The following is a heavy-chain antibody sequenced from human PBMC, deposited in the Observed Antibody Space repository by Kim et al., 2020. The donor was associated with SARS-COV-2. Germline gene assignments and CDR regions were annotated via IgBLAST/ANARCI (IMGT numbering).Heavy chain of an antibody. V-gene: IGHV4-59*01. CDR2: IYYIGST. J-gene: IGHJ5*02. D-gene: IGHD6-25*01. CDR3: SRAAADSAGIDP. Sequence: SETLSLTCTVSGGSISSYYLSWIRQPPGKGLEWIGYIYYIGSTTYNPSPKSRVTISVDASKNQFSQKLISVIAADTAADYCSRAAADSAGIDPLGQ. CDR1: GGSISSYY.